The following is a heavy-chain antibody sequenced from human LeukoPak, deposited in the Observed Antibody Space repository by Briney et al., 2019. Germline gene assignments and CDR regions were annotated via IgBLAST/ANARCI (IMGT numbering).Heavy chain of an antibody. J-gene: IGHJ4*02. CDR3: AKDHLYYYGSGSTLDY. CDR1: GFTFSSYG. CDR2: IRYDGSNK. D-gene: IGHD3-10*01. V-gene: IGHV3-30*02. Sequence: GGSLRLSCAASGFTFSSYGMHWVRQAPGKGLEWVAFIRYDGSNKYYADSVKGRFTISRDNSKNTLYLQMNSLRAEVTAVYYCAKDHLYYYGSGSTLDYWGQGALVTVSS.